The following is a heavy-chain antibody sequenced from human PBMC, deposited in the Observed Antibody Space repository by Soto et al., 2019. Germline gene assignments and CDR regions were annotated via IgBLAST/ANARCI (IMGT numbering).Heavy chain of an antibody. CDR3: AIGMRELDY. D-gene: IGHD3-10*01. J-gene: IGHJ4*02. V-gene: IGHV4-34*01. CDR2: INHSGST. Sequence: SETLSLTCAVYGGSFGGYYWSWIRQPPGKGLEWIGEINHSGSTNYNPSLKSRVTISVDTSKNQFSLKLSSVTAADTAVYYGAIGMRELDYWGQGTLVTVSS. CDR1: GGSFGGYY.